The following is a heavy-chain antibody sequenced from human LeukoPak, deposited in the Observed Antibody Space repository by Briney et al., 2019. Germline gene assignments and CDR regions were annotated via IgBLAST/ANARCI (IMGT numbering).Heavy chain of an antibody. D-gene: IGHD6-19*01. V-gene: IGHV3-48*01. J-gene: IGHJ4*02. CDR1: GFTFSTYT. Sequence: GGSPRLSCAASGFTFSTYTMNWVRQAPGKGLEWVSYISSGSGTIYYADSLKGRFTISRDNAKNSLYLQMNNLRAEDTAVYYCAGDRDSSGWPYYFDYWGQGTLVTVSS. CDR3: AGDRDSSGWPYYFDY. CDR2: ISSGSGTI.